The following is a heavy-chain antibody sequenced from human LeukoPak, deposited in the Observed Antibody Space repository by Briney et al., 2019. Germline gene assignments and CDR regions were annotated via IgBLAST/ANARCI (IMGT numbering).Heavy chain of an antibody. Sequence: GGSLRLSCAASGFNFRNFDMHWVRQAPGKGLEWLAYISSTTRSTKYYADSVKGRFTISRDNAKNSLYLQMNSLTVDDTAVYYCAREVRGVINWFDPWGQGTLVTVSS. D-gene: IGHD3-10*01. CDR2: ISSTTRSTK. CDR3: AREVRGVINWFDP. J-gene: IGHJ5*02. V-gene: IGHV3-48*01. CDR1: GFNFRNFD.